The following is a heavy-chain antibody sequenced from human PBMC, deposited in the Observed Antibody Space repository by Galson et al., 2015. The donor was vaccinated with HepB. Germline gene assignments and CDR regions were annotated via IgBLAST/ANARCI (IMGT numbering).Heavy chain of an antibody. Sequence: SVKVSCKASGYTFTSYALHWVRQAPGQRLEWMGWTNAGNGNTKYSQKFQGRVSITRDTSASTAYMEVSSLRSEDTAVYFCVREDSSSWYTSFHHWGQGTLVTVSS. CDR1: GYTFTSYA. V-gene: IGHV1-3*01. CDR2: TNAGNGNT. D-gene: IGHD6-13*01. CDR3: VREDSSSWYTSFHH. J-gene: IGHJ1*01.